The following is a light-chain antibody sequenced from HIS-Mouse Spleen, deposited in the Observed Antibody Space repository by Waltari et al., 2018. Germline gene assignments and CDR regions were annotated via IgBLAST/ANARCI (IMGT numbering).Light chain of an antibody. Sequence: QSALTQPASVSGSPGQSLTISCTGTSSDVGGYNYVSWYQQHPGKAHKRLIYDVGNRPSGVSNRVSGSKSGNTASLTISGLQAEDEADYYCSSYTSSSTWVFGGGTKLTVL. CDR1: SSDVGGYNY. CDR3: SSYTSSSTWV. CDR2: DVG. J-gene: IGLJ3*02. V-gene: IGLV2-14*03.